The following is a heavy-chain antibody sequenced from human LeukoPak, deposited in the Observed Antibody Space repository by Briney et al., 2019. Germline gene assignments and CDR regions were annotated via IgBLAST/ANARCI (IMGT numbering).Heavy chain of an antibody. J-gene: IGHJ3*02. CDR2: TYYSGST. Sequence: TETLSLTCPVSGGSISRYYWKWIRPPAGQGREWMGYTYYSGSTNYISSLKSRVIISVATSTNQFPLKLSSVTAADTAVYYCAWYASSGRRDAFDIWGQGTMVTVSS. D-gene: IGHD3-22*01. CDR3: AWYASSGRRDAFDI. V-gene: IGHV4-59*01. CDR1: GGSISRYY.